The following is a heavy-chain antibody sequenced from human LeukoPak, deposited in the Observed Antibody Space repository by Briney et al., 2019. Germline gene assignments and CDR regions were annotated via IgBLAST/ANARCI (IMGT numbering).Heavy chain of an antibody. D-gene: IGHD4-23*01. CDR3: ARAGGNSDYYYMDV. CDR2: ISTYNGNT. J-gene: IGHJ6*03. V-gene: IGHV1-18*01. Sequence: GASVKVSCKASGYTFSSYGISWVRQAPGQGLEWMGWISTYNGNTNYAQEVQGRVTMTTDTSSSTAYMELRSLSSDDTAVYYCARAGGNSDYYYMDVWGRGSTVTVSS. CDR1: GYTFSSYG.